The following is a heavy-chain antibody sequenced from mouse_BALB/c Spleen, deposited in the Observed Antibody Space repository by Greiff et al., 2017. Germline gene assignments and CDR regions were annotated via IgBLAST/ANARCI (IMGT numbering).Heavy chain of an antibody. J-gene: IGHJ2*01. CDR3: ASLPLDY. V-gene: IGHV1-9*01. Sequence: VMLVESGAELMKPGASVKISCKATGYTFSSYWIEWVKQRPGHGLEWIGEILPGSGSTNYNEKFKGKATFTADTSSNTAYMQLSSLTSEDSAVYYCASLPLDYWGQGTTLTVSS. CDR1: GYTFSSYW. CDR2: ILPGSGST.